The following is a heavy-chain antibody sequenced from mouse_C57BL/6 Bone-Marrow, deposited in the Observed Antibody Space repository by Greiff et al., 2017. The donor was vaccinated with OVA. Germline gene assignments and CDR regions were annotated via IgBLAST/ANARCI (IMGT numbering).Heavy chain of an antibody. CDR3: ARPPRYYGKGNYYFDY. CDR2: IYPGDGDT. Sequence: QVQLQQSGAELVKPGASVKISCKASGYAFSSYWMNWVKQRPGKGLEWIGQIYPGDGDTNYNGKFKGKATLTADKSSSTAYMQLSSLTSEDSAVYFCARPPRYYGKGNYYFDYWGQGTTLTVSS. D-gene: IGHD1-1*01. J-gene: IGHJ2*01. V-gene: IGHV1-80*01. CDR1: GYAFSSYW.